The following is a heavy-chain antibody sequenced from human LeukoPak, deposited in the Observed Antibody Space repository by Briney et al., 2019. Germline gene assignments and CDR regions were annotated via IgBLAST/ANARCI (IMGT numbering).Heavy chain of an antibody. V-gene: IGHV3-23*01. CDR1: GFTFGDYA. D-gene: IGHD3-22*01. CDR3: AKRRYDSSGHFDS. Sequence: PGGSLRLSCTASGFTFGDYAMSWVRQAPGKGLEWVSAISGSGSYTDYADSVKGRFTISKDISKNTLYMRMSSLRAEDTAVYFCAKRRYDSSGHFDSWGQGTLVTVSS. CDR2: ISGSGSYT. J-gene: IGHJ4*02.